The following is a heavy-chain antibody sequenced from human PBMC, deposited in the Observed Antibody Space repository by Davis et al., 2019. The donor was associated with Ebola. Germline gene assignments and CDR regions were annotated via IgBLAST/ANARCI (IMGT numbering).Heavy chain of an antibody. V-gene: IGHV5-51*01. J-gene: IGHJ4*02. CDR1: GYSFISYW. D-gene: IGHD2-15*01. CDR2: IYPGDSDT. CDR3: ARVGCSGGSCYPFDY. Sequence: GESLKISCQASGYSFISYWIGWVRQMPEKGLEWMGIIYPGDSDTRYSPSLQGRVTISVDKSTSTAYLQWGSLKASDTAMYYCARVGCSGGSCYPFDYWGQGTLVTVSS.